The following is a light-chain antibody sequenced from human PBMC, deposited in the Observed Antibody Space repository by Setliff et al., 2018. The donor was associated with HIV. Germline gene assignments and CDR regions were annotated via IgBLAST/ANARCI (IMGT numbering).Light chain of an antibody. J-gene: IGLJ1*01. CDR2: DVT. CDR1: SSDIGSYDS. CDR3: SSSTASAPYV. Sequence: QSALAQPASVSGSPGQSITISCTGSSSDIGSYDSISWYQQLPGKAPEVVIFDVTSRPSGVSVRFSGSKSGNTASLTISGLQAEDEGDSYCSSSTASAPYVCGTGTKVTV. V-gene: IGLV2-14*01.